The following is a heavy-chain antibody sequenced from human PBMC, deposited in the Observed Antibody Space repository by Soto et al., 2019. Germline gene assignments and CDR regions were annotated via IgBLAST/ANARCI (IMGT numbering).Heavy chain of an antibody. CDR2: IKSKTDGGTT. CDR1: GFTFSNAW. D-gene: IGHD4-17*01. Sequence: GGSLRLSCAASGFTFSNAWMSWVRQAPGKGLEWVGRIKSKTDGGTTDYAAPVKGRFTISRDDSKNTLYLQMNSLKTEDTAVYYCTTDGRMVTTDWYFDLWGRGTLVTVSS. V-gene: IGHV3-15*01. J-gene: IGHJ2*01. CDR3: TTDGRMVTTDWYFDL.